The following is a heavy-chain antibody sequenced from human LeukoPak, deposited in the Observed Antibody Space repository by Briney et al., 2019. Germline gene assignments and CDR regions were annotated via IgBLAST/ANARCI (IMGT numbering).Heavy chain of an antibody. D-gene: IGHD2-2*01. CDR3: AGGGNCSSTSCYRY. Sequence: ASVKVSCKPSGGTFSSYTISWVRQAPGQGLEWMGRIIPILGIANYAQKFQGRGTITADKSTSTAYMELSSLRSEDTAVYYCAGGGNCSSTSCYRYWGQGTLVTVSS. CDR1: GGTFSSYT. J-gene: IGHJ4*02. V-gene: IGHV1-69*02. CDR2: IIPILGIA.